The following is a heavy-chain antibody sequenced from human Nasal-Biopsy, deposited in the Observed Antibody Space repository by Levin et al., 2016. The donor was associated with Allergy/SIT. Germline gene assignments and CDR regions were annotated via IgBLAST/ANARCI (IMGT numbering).Heavy chain of an antibody. V-gene: IGHV1-3*01. J-gene: IGHJ4*02. CDR2: IDAGNRLT. CDR3: ARDWSVCSETSCYPPDE. Sequence: ASVKVSCKASGGTFNYFAISWVRQAPGQSLEWMGWIDAGNRLTKYSPKFQGRVTITRDTSANTDYLEISSLTSEDTAVYYCARDWSVCSETSCYPPDEWGQGTLVTVSP. D-gene: IGHD2-2*01. CDR1: GGTFNYFA.